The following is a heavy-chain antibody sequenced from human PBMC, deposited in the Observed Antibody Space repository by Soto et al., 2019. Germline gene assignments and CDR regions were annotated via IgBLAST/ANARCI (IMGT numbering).Heavy chain of an antibody. CDR2: IIPIFGTA. Sequence: QVQLVQSGAEVKKPGSSVKVSCKASGGTFSSYVFSWVRQAPGQGLEWMGGIIPIFGTANYAQKFQGRVTSTADESTRTAYMELSSLRSEDTAVYYCARDRGCSGGSCYSRPLDPWGQGTLVIVSS. D-gene: IGHD2-15*01. V-gene: IGHV1-69*01. CDR1: GGTFSSYV. CDR3: ARDRGCSGGSCYSRPLDP. J-gene: IGHJ5*02.